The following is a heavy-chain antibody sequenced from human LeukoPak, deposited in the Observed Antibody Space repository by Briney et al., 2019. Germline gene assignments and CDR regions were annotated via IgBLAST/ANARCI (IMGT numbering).Heavy chain of an antibody. Sequence: GGSLRLSCAASGFTFDDYAMHWVRQAPGKGLEWVSGISWNSGSIDYADSVKGRFTISRDNAKNSLYLQMHSLRAEDTALYYCAKSPKDSGYYEPIDYWGQGTLVTVSS. CDR3: AKSPKDSGYYEPIDY. CDR1: GFTFDDYA. CDR2: ISWNSGSI. V-gene: IGHV3-9*01. D-gene: IGHD3-22*01. J-gene: IGHJ4*02.